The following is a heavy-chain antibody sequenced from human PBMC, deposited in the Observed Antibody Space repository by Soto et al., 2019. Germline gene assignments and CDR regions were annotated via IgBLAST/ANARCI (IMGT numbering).Heavy chain of an antibody. Sequence: GGSLRLSCAASGFTFSSYSMNWVRQAPGKGLEWVAYISSSSSTIYYADTVKGRFTIYRDNAKNSLYLQMNRLRDEETAVYYCARDCTTTCDIVVVVAATVYYYGMDVWGQGTTVTVSS. CDR2: ISSSSSTI. CDR1: GFTFSSYS. J-gene: IGHJ6*02. V-gene: IGHV3-48*02. CDR3: ARDCTTTCDIVVVVAATVYYYGMDV. D-gene: IGHD2-15*01.